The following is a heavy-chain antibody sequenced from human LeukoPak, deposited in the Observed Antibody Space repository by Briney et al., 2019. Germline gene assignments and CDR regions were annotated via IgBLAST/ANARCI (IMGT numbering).Heavy chain of an antibody. CDR3: AKGSAAARPYYFDY. CDR1: GFTFSNYV. D-gene: IGHD2-2*01. V-gene: IGHV3-23*01. CDR2: ISGGSGST. Sequence: HPGGSLRLSCAASGFTFSNYVMSWVRQAPGKGLEWVSAISGGSGSTYYADSVRGRFTISRDNSKNTLYLQMNSLSAEDTAIYYCAKGSAAARPYYFDYWGQGTLVTVSS. J-gene: IGHJ4*02.